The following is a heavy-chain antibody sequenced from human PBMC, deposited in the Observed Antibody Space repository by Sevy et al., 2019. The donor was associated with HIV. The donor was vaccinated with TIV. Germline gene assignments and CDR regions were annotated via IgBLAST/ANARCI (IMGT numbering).Heavy chain of an antibody. Sequence: SETLSLTCAVYGESFSGYYWSWLRQAPGKGLEWIGEITHSGNTNYNPSLKSRLTMSVDTSKNQFSLKLMSVTAADTAVYYCARALGAHFDYWGQGNLVTVSS. V-gene: IGHV4-34*01. CDR3: ARALGAHFDY. D-gene: IGHD3-16*01. J-gene: IGHJ4*02. CDR2: ITHSGNT. CDR1: GESFSGYY.